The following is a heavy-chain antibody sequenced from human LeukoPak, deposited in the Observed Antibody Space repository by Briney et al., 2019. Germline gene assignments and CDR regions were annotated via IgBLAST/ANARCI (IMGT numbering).Heavy chain of an antibody. CDR3: AKAELGYCSGGSCYSPGY. CDR2: ISGSGGST. D-gene: IGHD2-15*01. J-gene: IGHJ4*02. CDR1: GFTFSSYA. Sequence: GGYLRLSCAASGFTFSSYAMSWVRQAPGKGLEWVSAISGSGGSTYYADSVKGRFTISRDNSKNTLYLQMNSLRAEDTAVYCCAKAELGYCSGGSCYSPGYWGQGTLVTVSS. V-gene: IGHV3-23*01.